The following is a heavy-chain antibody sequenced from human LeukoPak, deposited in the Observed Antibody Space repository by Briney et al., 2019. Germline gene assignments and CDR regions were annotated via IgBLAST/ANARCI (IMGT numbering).Heavy chain of an antibody. CDR1: GDSVSSKSSA. D-gene: IGHD1-26*01. J-gene: IGHJ4*02. CDR3: ARNSADLDF. Sequence: SQTLSLTCAISGDSVSSKSSAWNWISQSPARGLKWLGRTYYRSKLNYDYALGVKRPITINPDTSNHHSSLQLTSVTPEDTAVYYCARNSADLDFWGQGILATVSS. CDR2: TYYRSKLNY. V-gene: IGHV6-1*01.